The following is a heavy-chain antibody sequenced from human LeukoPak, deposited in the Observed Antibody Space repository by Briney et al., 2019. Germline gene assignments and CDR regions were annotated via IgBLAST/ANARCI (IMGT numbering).Heavy chain of an antibody. Sequence: SETLSLTCTVSGGSISSYYWSWIRQPPGKGPEWIGYIYYSGSTNYNPSLKSRVTISVDTSKNQFSLKLSSVTAADTAVYYCARITMIGNWFDPWGQGTLVTVSS. CDR1: GGSISSYY. CDR2: IYYSGST. J-gene: IGHJ5*02. V-gene: IGHV4-59*01. CDR3: ARITMIGNWFDP. D-gene: IGHD3-22*01.